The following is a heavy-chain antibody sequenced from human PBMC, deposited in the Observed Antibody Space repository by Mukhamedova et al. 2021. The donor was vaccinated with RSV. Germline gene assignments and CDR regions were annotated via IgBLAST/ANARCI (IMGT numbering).Heavy chain of an antibody. CDR2: IKQDGSEK. CDR3: ARVSGWPNWFVP. V-gene: IGHV3-7*03. J-gene: IGHJ5*02. Sequence: GPGKGLEWVANIKQDGSEKYYVDSVKGRFTISRDNAKNSLYLQMNSLRAEDTAVYYCARVSGWPNWFVPWGQGTLVNVPS. D-gene: IGHD6-19*01.